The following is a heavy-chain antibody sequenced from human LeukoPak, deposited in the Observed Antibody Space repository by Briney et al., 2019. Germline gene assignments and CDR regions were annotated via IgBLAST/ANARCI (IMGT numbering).Heavy chain of an antibody. CDR1: GFTFSSYS. CDR2: ISSSSTYI. D-gene: IGHD6-13*01. J-gene: IGHJ5*02. Sequence: GGSLRLSCAASGFTFSSYSMNWVRQAPGKGLEWVSSISSSSTYIYYADSVKGRFTISRDNAKNSLYLQMNSLRAEDTAVYYCARAKRQQLVLGNWFDPWGQGTLVTVSS. CDR3: ARAKRQQLVLGNWFDP. V-gene: IGHV3-21*01.